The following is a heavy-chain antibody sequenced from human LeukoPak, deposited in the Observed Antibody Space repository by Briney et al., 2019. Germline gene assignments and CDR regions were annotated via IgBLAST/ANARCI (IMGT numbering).Heavy chain of an antibody. J-gene: IGHJ4*02. CDR1: GGSISSSSYY. CDR2: IFYSGST. CDR3: ARARFIWELDY. V-gene: IGHV4-39*07. Sequence: PSETLSLTCTVAGGSISSSSYYWGWIRQPPVKRLEWIGSIFYSGSTYYNPSLRSRVTISVDTSKNQFSLKLSSVTAADTAVYYCARARFIWELDYWGQGTLVTVSS. D-gene: IGHD1-26*01.